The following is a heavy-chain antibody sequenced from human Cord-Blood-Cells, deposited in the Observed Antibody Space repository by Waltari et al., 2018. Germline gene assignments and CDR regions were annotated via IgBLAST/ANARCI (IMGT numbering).Heavy chain of an antibody. Sequence: EVQLVESGGGLVKPGGSLRLSCEASGFTFSNAWMSWVRQAPGKGLEGVGRIKRKTDGGTTDYAAPVKGRFTISRDDSKNTLYLQMNSLKTEDTAVYYCTTSYWLYYDFWSGYYAFDIWGQGTMVTVSS. CDR2: IKRKTDGGTT. CDR3: TTSYWLYYDFWSGYYAFDI. D-gene: IGHD3-3*01. CDR1: GFTFSNAW. V-gene: IGHV3-15*01. J-gene: IGHJ3*02.